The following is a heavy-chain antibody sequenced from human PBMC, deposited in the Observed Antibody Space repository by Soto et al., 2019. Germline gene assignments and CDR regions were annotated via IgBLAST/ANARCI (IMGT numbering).Heavy chain of an antibody. V-gene: IGHV1-69*13. J-gene: IGHJ4*02. CDR2: IIPIFGTA. CDR1: GGTFSSYA. CDR3: ARISSGWYLVDY. Sequence: SVKVSCKASGGTFSSYAISWVRQAPGQGLEWMGGIIPIFGTANYAQKFQGRVTITADESTSTAYMELSSLRSEDTAVYYCARISSGWYLVDYWGQGTLVTVSS. D-gene: IGHD6-19*01.